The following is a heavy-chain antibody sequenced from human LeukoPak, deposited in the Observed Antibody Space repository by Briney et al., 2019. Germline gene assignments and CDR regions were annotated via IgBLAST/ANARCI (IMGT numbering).Heavy chain of an antibody. V-gene: IGHV3-23*01. J-gene: IGHJ4*02. D-gene: IGHD6-13*01. CDR3: AKDAAGPEY. CDR1: GFTFSNYG. Sequence: PGGSLRLSCAASGFTFSNYGMSWVRQAPGKGLEWVSTISGRDSNTDYADSVKGRFTISRDNSKNTLFLQMNSLRAEDTAVYYCAKDAAGPEYWGQGTLVTVSS. CDR2: ISGRDSNT.